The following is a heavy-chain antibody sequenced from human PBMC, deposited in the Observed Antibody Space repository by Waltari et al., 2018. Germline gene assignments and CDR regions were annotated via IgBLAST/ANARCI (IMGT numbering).Heavy chain of an antibody. V-gene: IGHV3-74*01. D-gene: IGHD4-17*01. J-gene: IGHJ2*01. Sequence: EVQLVESGGGLVQPGGSLRLSCAASGFTYSMYWMHWVRQAPGKGLVGVSRSNSEGSSTSYADSWKGRFTISKDNAKNTVYLQMNSLRAEDTAIYYCARGARRTTVTTGWWYFDLWGRGTLVTVSS. CDR3: ARGARRTTVTTGWWYFDL. CDR2: SNSEGSST. CDR1: GFTYSMYW.